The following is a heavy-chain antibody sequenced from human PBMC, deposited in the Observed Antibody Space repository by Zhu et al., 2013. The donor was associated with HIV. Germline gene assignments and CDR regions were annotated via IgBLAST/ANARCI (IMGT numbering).Heavy chain of an antibody. CDR3: ARRLPRGKLPKYYYYYYGMDV. CDR1: GGTFSSYA. CDR2: IIPIFGTA. Sequence: QVQLVQSGAEVKKPGSSVKVSCKASGGTFSSYAISWVRQAPGQGLEWMGGIIPIFGTANYAQKFQGRVTITADKSTSTAYMELSSLRSEDTAVYYCARRLPRGKLPKYYYYYYGMDVWGQGTTVTVSS. V-gene: IGHV1-69*06. J-gene: IGHJ6*02. D-gene: IGHD2-21*01.